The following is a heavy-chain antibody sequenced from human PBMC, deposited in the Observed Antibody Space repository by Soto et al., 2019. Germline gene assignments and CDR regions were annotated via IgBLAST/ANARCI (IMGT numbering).Heavy chain of an antibody. CDR2: ISGGGGTT. V-gene: IGHV3-23*01. Sequence: GGSLRLSCAASGFTFKNYAMSWVRQTPGKGLEWVSSISGGGGTTYYADSVKGRFTISRDNFKNTLFLQMNSPRAEDTAVYYCAKSDFYDSSGYSPPATPKVDYWGQGTLVTVSS. CDR1: GFTFKNYA. CDR3: AKSDFYDSSGYSPPATPKVDY. D-gene: IGHD3-22*01. J-gene: IGHJ4*02.